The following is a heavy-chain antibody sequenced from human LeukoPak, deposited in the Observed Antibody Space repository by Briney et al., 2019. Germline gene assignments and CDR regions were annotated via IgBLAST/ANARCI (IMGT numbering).Heavy chain of an antibody. CDR1: GGTFSSYA. CDR2: IIPIFGTA. J-gene: IGHJ4*02. Sequence: SVKVSCKASGGTFSSYAISWVRQAPGQGLEWMGGIIPIFGTANYAQKFKGRVTITTDESTSTAYMGLSSLRSEDTAVYYCARAPPLAGPLDYWGQGTLVTVSS. V-gene: IGHV1-69*05. CDR3: ARAPPLAGPLDY.